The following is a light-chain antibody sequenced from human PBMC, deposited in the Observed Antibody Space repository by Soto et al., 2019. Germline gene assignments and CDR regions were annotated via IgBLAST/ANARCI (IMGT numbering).Light chain of an antibody. V-gene: IGKV3-15*01. CDR1: QSVSNN. J-gene: IGKJ5*01. CDR2: YAS. Sequence: EIMMTQSPATLSVSPGESATLSFRASQSVSNNLAWYQNKPGQAPRLLIYYASTRATGIPARFSGSGSGTEFTISISSLQSEDFALYYCQQYNDWPPITFGPGTRLESK. CDR3: QQYNDWPPIT.